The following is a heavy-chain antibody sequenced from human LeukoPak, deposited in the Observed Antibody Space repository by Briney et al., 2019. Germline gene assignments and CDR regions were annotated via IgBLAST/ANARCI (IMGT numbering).Heavy chain of an antibody. J-gene: IGHJ3*02. CDR1: GGSFGGYY. Sequence: PSETLSLTCAVYGGSFGGYYWSWIRQPPGKGLEWIGEINHSGSTNYNPSLKSRVTISVDTSKNQFSLKLSSVTAADTAVYYCARGVFPRAFDIWGQGTMVTVSS. V-gene: IGHV4-34*01. CDR2: INHSGST. CDR3: ARGVFPRAFDI.